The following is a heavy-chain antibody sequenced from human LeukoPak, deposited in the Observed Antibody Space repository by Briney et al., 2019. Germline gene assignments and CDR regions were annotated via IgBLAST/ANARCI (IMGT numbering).Heavy chain of an antibody. CDR1: GGTFSSYA. V-gene: IGHV1-69*04. Sequence: SVKVSCKASGGTFSSYAISWVRQAPGQGLEWMGRIIPILGIANYAQKFQGRVTITADKSTSTAYMELSSLRSEDTAVYYCARVAPKGGYMFGYWGQGTLVTVSS. D-gene: IGHD3-10*02. CDR2: IIPILGIA. J-gene: IGHJ4*02. CDR3: ARVAPKGGYMFGY.